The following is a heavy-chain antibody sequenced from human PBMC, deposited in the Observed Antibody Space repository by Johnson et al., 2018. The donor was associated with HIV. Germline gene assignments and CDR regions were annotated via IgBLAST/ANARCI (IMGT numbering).Heavy chain of an antibody. CDR2: ISGSGDST. CDR1: GFTFSSYV. V-gene: IGHV3-23*04. D-gene: IGHD2-8*02. J-gene: IGHJ3*01. CDR3: ARAKLGGVFDL. Sequence: VQLVESGGGLVQRGGSLRLSCAAYGFTFSSYVMTWVRQAPGKGVEWVSAISGSGDSTYYADSVQGRFTISRDNSKNTLSLQIDTLRAEDTAVYYCARAKLGGVFDLWGQGTMVTVSS.